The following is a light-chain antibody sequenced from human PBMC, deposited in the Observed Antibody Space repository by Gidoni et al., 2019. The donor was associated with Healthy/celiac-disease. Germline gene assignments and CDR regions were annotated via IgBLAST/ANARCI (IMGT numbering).Light chain of an antibody. Sequence: DIQLTRSPSTLSASVGDRVTITCRASQSISSCLTWYQQKPGKAPKLLIYKASSLESGVPSRFSGSGSGTEFTLTISSLQPDDFATYYCQQYNSYPYTFGQGTKLEIK. J-gene: IGKJ2*01. CDR2: KAS. V-gene: IGKV1-5*03. CDR3: QQYNSYPYT. CDR1: QSISSC.